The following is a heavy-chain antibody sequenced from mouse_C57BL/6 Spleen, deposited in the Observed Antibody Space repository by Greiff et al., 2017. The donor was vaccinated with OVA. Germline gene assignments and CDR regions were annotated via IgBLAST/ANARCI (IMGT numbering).Heavy chain of an antibody. V-gene: IGHV1-55*01. J-gene: IGHJ1*03. CDR2: IYPGSGST. Sequence: QVQLKQPGAELVKPGASVKMSCKASGYTFTSYWITWVKQRPGQGLEWIGDIYPGSGSTNYNEKFKSKATLTVDTSSSTAYMQLSSLTSEDSAVYYCARFYYGSSYLFYWYFDVWGTGTTVTVSS. CDR3: ARFYYGSSYLFYWYFDV. CDR1: GYTFTSYW. D-gene: IGHD1-1*01.